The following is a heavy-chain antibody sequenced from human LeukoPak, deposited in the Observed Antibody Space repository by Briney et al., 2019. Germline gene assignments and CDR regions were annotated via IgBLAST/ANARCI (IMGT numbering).Heavy chain of an antibody. J-gene: IGHJ6*02. CDR3: ARDPRGVGATFGMDV. CDR1: GFTFSSYS. D-gene: IGHD1-26*01. Sequence: GGSLRLSCAASGFTFSSYSMSWVRQAPGKGLEWVSYISSSSSTIYYADSVKGRFTISRDNAKNSLYLQMNSLRAEDTAVYYCARDPRGVGATFGMDVWGQGTTVTVSS. CDR2: ISSSSSTI. V-gene: IGHV3-48*04.